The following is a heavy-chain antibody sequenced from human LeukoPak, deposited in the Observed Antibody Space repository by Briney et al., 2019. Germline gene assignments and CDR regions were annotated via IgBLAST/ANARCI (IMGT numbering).Heavy chain of an antibody. CDR1: GFTFSSYA. CDR3: AKSYCPGYSSGWCYYYYGMDV. J-gene: IGHJ6*02. D-gene: IGHD6-19*01. V-gene: IGHV3-23*01. CDR2: ISGSGGST. Sequence: GGSLRLSCAASGFTFSSYAMSWVRQAPGKGLEWVSAISGSGGSTYYADSVKGRFTISRDNSKNTLYLQMNSLGAEDTAVYYCAKSYCPGYSSGWCYYYYGMDVWGQGTTVTVSS.